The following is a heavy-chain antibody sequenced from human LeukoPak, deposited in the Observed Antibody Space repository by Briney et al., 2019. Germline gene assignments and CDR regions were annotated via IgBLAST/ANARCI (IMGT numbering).Heavy chain of an antibody. CDR3: ARLTGPIGP. CDR1: GLTVSSNY. CDR2: FYTGGST. V-gene: IGHV3-53*01. D-gene: IGHD3-10*01. Sequence: GGSLRLSCAASGLTVSSNYMSWVRQAPGEGLEWVSVFYTGGSTYYADSVKGRFTISRDNSKNTMYLQMNSLRVEDTAVYYCARLTGPIGPWGQGTLVTVSS. J-gene: IGHJ5*02.